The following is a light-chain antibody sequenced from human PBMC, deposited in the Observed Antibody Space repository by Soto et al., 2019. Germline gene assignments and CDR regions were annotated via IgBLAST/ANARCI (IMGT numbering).Light chain of an antibody. CDR3: QQSYSTPLA. CDR2: AAS. J-gene: IGKJ1*01. Sequence: DIQMTQSPSSLSASVGDRVTITCRASQSISSISSYLNWYQQKPGKAPKLLIYAASSLQSGVPSRFRCSGSGTDFTLTISSLQPEDFATYYCQQSYSTPLAFGQGTKVEIK. V-gene: IGKV1-39*01. CDR1: QSISSISSY.